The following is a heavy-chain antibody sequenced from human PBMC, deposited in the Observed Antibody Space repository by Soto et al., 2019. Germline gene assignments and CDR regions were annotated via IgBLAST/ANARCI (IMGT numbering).Heavy chain of an antibody. CDR3: AKDGSDY. V-gene: IGHV3-30*18. J-gene: IGHJ4*02. CDR1: GFTFSSYG. Sequence: QVQLVESGGGVVQPGRSLRLSCAASGFTFSSYGMHWVRQAPGKGLEWVAVISYDGSNKYYADSVKGRFTISRDNSKNTLYLQMNSLRAEDTAVYYCAKDGSDYWGQGTLVTGSS. D-gene: IGHD1-26*01. CDR2: ISYDGSNK.